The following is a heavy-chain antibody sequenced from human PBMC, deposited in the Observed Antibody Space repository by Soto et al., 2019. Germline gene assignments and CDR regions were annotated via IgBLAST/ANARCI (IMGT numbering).Heavy chain of an antibody. CDR3: AKGGGGDHGY. D-gene: IGHD2-21*02. J-gene: IGHJ4*02. CDR1: GFIFTTSD. V-gene: IGHV3-23*04. CDR2: ITITGDTT. Sequence: EVQLVESEGGLVQPGGSLRLSCEASGFIFTTSDMSWVRQAPGKGLEWISSITITGDTTHYADSVKGRFTISRDNSRNRGYLQMKSLRVDDPAVYYWAKGGGGDHGYWGQGTLVAVSS.